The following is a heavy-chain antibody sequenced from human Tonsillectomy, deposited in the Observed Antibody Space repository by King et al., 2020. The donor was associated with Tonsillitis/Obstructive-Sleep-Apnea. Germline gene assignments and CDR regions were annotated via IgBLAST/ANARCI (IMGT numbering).Heavy chain of an antibody. CDR3: ASAAFQVAATDWFDP. CDR2: ISSSSSYI. CDR1: GFTFSRYS. J-gene: IGHJ5*02. Sequence: VQLVESGGGLVKPGGSLRLSCAASGFTFSRYSMNWVRQAPGKGLEWVSSISSSSSYIYYVDSVKGRFTISRDNAKNSLYLQMNSLRAEDTAVYYCASAAFQVAATDWFDPWGQGTLVTVSS. D-gene: IGHD2-15*01. V-gene: IGHV3-21*01.